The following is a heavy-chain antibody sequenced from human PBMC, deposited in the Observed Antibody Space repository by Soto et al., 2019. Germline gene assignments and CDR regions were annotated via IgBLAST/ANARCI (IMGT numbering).Heavy chain of an antibody. CDR1: GGSISSSSYY. J-gene: IGHJ4*02. CDR3: ASRTPDTAMVTVDY. D-gene: IGHD5-18*01. Sequence: SETLSLTCTVSGGSISSSSYYWGWIRQPPGKGLEWIGSIHYSVSTYSNPSLKSRVTISVDTSKNQCSLKLSSVTAADTAVYYCASRTPDTAMVTVDYWGQGTLVTVSS. V-gene: IGHV4-39*01. CDR2: IHYSVST.